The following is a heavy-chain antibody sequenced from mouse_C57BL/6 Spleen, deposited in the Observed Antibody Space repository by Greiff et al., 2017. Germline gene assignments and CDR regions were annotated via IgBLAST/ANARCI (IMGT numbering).Heavy chain of an antibody. CDR3: ARSVITTVVAQYYYAMDY. CDR2: INPSSGYT. CDR1: GYTFTSYW. D-gene: IGHD1-1*01. V-gene: IGHV1-7*01. Sequence: QVQLQQSGAELAKPGASVKLSCKASGYTFTSYWMHWVKQRPGQGLEWIGYINPSSGYTKYNQKFKDKATLTADKSSSTAYMQLSSLTYEDSAVYYCARSVITTVVAQYYYAMDYWGQGTSVTVSS. J-gene: IGHJ4*01.